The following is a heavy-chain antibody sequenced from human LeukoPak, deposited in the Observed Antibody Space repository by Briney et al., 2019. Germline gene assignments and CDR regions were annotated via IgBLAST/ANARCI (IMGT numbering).Heavy chain of an antibody. Sequence: SETLSLTCTVSGYFLSSTYCWGWIRQPPGSGLEWIGRICHSGSTSYNPSLTSRVTISVDTSKNQFSLKLSSVTAADTAVYYCARVCCYFDSGSYPNWFHPWGPGTLVIVSS. J-gene: IGHJ5*02. V-gene: IGHV4-38-2*02. D-gene: IGHD3-10*01. CDR3: ARVCCYFDSGSYPNWFHP. CDR1: GYFLSSTYC. CDR2: ICHSGST.